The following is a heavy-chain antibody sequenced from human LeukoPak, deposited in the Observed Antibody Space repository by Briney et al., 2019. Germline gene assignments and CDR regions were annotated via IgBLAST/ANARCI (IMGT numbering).Heavy chain of an antibody. Sequence: SETLSLTCTISGGSISNYYWSWIRQPPGKGLEWIGYVYFTGSTNYNPSLKSRVTISVHTSKNQFSLKLSSVTAADTAVYYCARPSSNGGNYAYDALDIWGQGTMVTVSS. CDR2: VYFTGST. CDR3: ARPSSNGGNYAYDALDI. J-gene: IGHJ3*02. CDR1: GGSISNYY. D-gene: IGHD2-8*01. V-gene: IGHV4-59*08.